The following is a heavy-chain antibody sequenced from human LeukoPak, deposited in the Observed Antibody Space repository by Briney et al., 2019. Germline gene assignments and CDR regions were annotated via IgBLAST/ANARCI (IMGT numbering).Heavy chain of an antibody. D-gene: IGHD1-1*01. CDR1: GFTFSSYW. J-gene: IGHJ6*02. CDR3: ARGYNWNALPYYYYGMDV. Sequence: GGSLRLSCAASGFTFSSYWMSWVRQAPGKGLEWVANIKQDGSEKYYMDSVKGRSTISSDNAKNSLSLQMNSLRAEDTGVYYCARGYNWNALPYYYYGMDVWGQGTTVTVSS. V-gene: IGHV3-7*01. CDR2: IKQDGSEK.